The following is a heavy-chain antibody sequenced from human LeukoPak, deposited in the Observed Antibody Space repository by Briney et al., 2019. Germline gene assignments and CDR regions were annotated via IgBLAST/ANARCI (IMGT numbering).Heavy chain of an antibody. D-gene: IGHD3-22*01. V-gene: IGHV3-21*01. Sequence: GGSLRLSCAASGFTFTNAWMSWVRQAPGKGLEWVSSISGSSSSYIYYADSLKARFTISKDNAKNSLYLQMNSLRAEDTAVYYCARDFYDTSGYYYDYWGQGTLVTVSS. CDR3: ARDFYDTSGYYYDY. J-gene: IGHJ4*02. CDR1: GFTFTNAW. CDR2: ISGSSSSYI.